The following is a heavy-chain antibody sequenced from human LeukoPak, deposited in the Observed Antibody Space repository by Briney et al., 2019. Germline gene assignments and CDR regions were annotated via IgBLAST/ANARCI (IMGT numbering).Heavy chain of an antibody. V-gene: IGHV4-38-2*01. CDR3: ARLNCGRPKGNFDY. CDR2: IYHSGNT. Sequence: PETLSLTCAVSGYSISSGYYWGWIRPPPGKGLEWIGSIYHSGNTYYNPSLKSRVTISVDTSKNHFSLKLNSVTAADTAVYFCARLNCGRPKGNFDYWGQGALVTVSS. D-gene: IGHD1-26*01. CDR1: GYSISSGYY. J-gene: IGHJ4*02.